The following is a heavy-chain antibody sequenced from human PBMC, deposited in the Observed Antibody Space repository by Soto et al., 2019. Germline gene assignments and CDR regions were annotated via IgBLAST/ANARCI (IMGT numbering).Heavy chain of an antibody. D-gene: IGHD2-15*01. CDR1: GGTFSSYA. J-gene: IGHJ6*03. CDR3: AARGGRDYYMDV. Sequence: ASVKVSCKASGGTFSSYAISWVRQAPGQGLEWMGGIIPIFGTANYAQKFQGRVTITADESTSTAYMELSSLRSDDTAVYYCAARGGRDYYMDVWGKGTTVTVSS. V-gene: IGHV1-69*13. CDR2: IIPIFGTA.